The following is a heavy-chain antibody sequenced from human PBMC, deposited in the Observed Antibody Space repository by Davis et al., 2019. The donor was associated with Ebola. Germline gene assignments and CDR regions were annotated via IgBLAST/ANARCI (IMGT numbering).Heavy chain of an antibody. D-gene: IGHD2-2*01. CDR2: INARHGDT. CDR1: RYIFSSSA. J-gene: IGHJ2*01. Sequence: ASVTVSCKASRYIFSSSAMFWVRQAPGQRLWWMGWINARHGDTKYSQNFQGRVTITRETSANTAYMELSSLGFEDTAVYYCARVPGYCSSTSCYGSGWYFDLWGRGTLVTVSS. V-gene: IGHV1-3*01. CDR3: ARVPGYCSSTSCYGSGWYFDL.